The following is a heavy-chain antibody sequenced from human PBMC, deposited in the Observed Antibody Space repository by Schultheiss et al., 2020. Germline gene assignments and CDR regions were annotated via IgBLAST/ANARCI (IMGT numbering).Heavy chain of an antibody. J-gene: IGHJ5*02. CDR1: GFTFSSYA. V-gene: IGHV3-23*01. CDR3: AKDRGRSLVGWFDP. Sequence: GGSLRLSCAASGFTFSSYAMSWVRQAPGEGLEWVSVISGSGGSTYYADSVKGRFTISRDNSKNTLYLQMNSLRAEDTAVYYCAKDRGRSLVGWFDPWGQGTLVTVSS. D-gene: IGHD2-15*01. CDR2: ISGSGGST.